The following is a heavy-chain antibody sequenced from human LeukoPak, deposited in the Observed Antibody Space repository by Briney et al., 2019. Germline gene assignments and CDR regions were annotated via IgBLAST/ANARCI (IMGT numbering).Heavy chain of an antibody. CDR3: ASSYSGSYYGFDY. Sequence: GGSLRLSCAASGFTFSSYRMNWVRQAPGKGLEWVSYISSSSSTIYYADSVKGRFTVSRDNAKNSLYLQMNSLRAEDTAVYYCASSYSGSYYGFDYWGQGTLVTVSS. J-gene: IGHJ4*02. CDR1: GFTFSSYR. D-gene: IGHD1-26*01. V-gene: IGHV3-48*01. CDR2: ISSSSSTI.